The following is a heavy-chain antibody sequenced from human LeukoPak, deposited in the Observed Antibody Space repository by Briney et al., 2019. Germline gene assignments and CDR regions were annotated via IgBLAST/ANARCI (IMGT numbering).Heavy chain of an antibody. CDR2: IRSKAYGGTT. CDR1: GFTFGDYA. Sequence: PGRSLRLSCTASGFTFGDYAMSWVRQAPGKGLEWVGFIRSKAYGGTTEYAASVKGRFTISRDDSKSIAYLQMNSLKTEDTAVYYCTSHSSGYYYSDYWGQGTLVTVSS. CDR3: TSHSSGYYYSDY. V-gene: IGHV3-49*04. J-gene: IGHJ4*02. D-gene: IGHD3-22*01.